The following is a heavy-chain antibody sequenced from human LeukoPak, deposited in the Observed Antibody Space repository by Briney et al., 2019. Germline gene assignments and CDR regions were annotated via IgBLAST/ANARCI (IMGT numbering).Heavy chain of an antibody. V-gene: IGHV1-69*13. Sequence: SVKVSFKASGGTFIIYAISWVRQAPGQGLEWMGGIIPIFGTANYAQKFQGRVTITADESTSTAYMELSSLRSEDTAVYYCARTPYYDFWSGSDYWGQGTLVTVSS. D-gene: IGHD3-3*01. CDR3: ARTPYYDFWSGSDY. CDR1: GGTFIIYA. CDR2: IIPIFGTA. J-gene: IGHJ4*02.